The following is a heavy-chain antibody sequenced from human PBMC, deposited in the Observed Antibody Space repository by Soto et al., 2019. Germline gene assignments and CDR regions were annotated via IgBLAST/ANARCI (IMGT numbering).Heavy chain of an antibody. CDR1: GFTFSSYA. V-gene: IGHV3-23*01. J-gene: IGHJ6*02. CDR2: ISGSGGST. D-gene: IGHD3-3*01. Sequence: GGSLRLSCAASGFTFSSYAMSWVRQAPGEGLEWVSAISGSGGSTYYADSVKGRFTISRDNSKNTLYLQMNSLRAEDTAVYYCAKGTGAITYYDFWSGSEDYYYGMDVWGQGTTVTVSS. CDR3: AKGTGAITYYDFWSGSEDYYYGMDV.